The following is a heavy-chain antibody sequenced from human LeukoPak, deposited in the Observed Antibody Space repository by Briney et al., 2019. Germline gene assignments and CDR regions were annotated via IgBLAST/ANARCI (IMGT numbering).Heavy chain of an antibody. J-gene: IGHJ4*02. D-gene: IGHD1-26*01. CDR3: ASDMEPMVGATSGGLDY. Sequence: PGGSLRLSCAASGFTFSSYWMSWVRQAPGKGLEWVANIKQDGSEKYYVDSVKGRFTISRDNAKNSLYLQMNSLRAEDTAVYYCASDMEPMVGATSGGLDYWGQGTLVTVSS. V-gene: IGHV3-7*01. CDR2: IKQDGSEK. CDR1: GFTFSSYW.